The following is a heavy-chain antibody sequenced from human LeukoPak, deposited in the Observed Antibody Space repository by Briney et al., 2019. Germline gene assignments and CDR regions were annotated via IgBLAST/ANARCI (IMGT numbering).Heavy chain of an antibody. CDR3: ARDRVQIWSYVGTFDS. CDR1: GFTFSDYY. Sequence: GGSLRLSCAASGFTFSDYYMSWIRQAPGKGLEWVSYISSSGSTIYYADSVKGRFTMSRDISKNTLYLQMNSLKPEDSALYYCARDRVQIWSYVGTFDSWGQGTLVTVSS. CDR2: ISSSGSTI. D-gene: IGHD5-18*01. J-gene: IGHJ4*02. V-gene: IGHV3-11*04.